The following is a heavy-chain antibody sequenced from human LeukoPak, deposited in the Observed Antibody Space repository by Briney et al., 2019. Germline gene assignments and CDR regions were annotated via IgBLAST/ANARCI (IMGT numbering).Heavy chain of an antibody. CDR2: IYYSGST. V-gene: IGHV4-30-4*07. CDR3: ARGGWGHYYYYMDV. CDR1: GGSISSGGYS. J-gene: IGHJ6*03. D-gene: IGHD6-19*01. Sequence: SETLSLTCAVSGGSISSGGYSWSWIRQPPGKGLEWIGYIYYSGSTYYNPSLKSRVTISVDTSKNQFSLKLSSVTAADTAVYYCARGGWGHYYYYMDVWGKGTTVTVSS.